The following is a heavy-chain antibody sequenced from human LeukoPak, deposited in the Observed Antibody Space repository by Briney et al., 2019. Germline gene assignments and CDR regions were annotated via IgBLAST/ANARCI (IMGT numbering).Heavy chain of an antibody. D-gene: IGHD2-21*02. J-gene: IGHJ3*02. Sequence: SETLSLTCTVSGGSISSYYWSWIRQRPGKGLEWIGYIYYSGSTNYNPSLKSRVTISVDTSKNQFSLKLSSVTAADTAVYYCARAYCGGDCYIDAFDIWGQGTMVTVSS. CDR1: GGSISSYY. CDR2: IYYSGST. CDR3: ARAYCGGDCYIDAFDI. V-gene: IGHV4-59*01.